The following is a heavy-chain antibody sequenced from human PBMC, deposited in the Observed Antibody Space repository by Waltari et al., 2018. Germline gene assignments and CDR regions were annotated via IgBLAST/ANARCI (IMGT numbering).Heavy chain of an antibody. V-gene: IGHV3-48*01. CDR1: GFTFSSYS. Sequence: EVQLVESGGGLVQPGGSLRLSCAASGFTFSSYSMNWVRQAPGKGLESVSYIGSSSITIYYADSLKGRFTISRENAKNSLYLQMNSLRAEDTAVYYCARASLTTFGATYGMDVWGQGTTVTVSS. CDR2: IGSSSITI. D-gene: IGHD3-3*01. CDR3: ARASLTTFGATYGMDV. J-gene: IGHJ6*02.